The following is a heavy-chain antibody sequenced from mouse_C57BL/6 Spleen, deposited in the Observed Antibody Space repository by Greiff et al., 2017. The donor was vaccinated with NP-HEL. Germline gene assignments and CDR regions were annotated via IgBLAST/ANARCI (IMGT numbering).Heavy chain of an antibody. V-gene: IGHV5-9*01. J-gene: IGHJ2*01. D-gene: IGHD1-1*01. CDR3: ARQGYYGSSPFDY. CDR1: GFTFSSYT. CDR2: ISGGGGNT. Sequence: EVKLVESGGGLVKPGGSLKLSCAASGFTFSSYTMSWVRQTPEKRLEWVATISGGGGNTYYPDSVKGRFPISRDNAKNTLYLQMSSLRSEDTALYYCARQGYYGSSPFDYWGQGTTLTVSS.